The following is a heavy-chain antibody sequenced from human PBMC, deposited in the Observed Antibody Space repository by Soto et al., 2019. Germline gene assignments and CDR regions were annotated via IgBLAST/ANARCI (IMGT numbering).Heavy chain of an antibody. Sequence: GGSLRLSCAASGFTFSNAWMSWVRQAPGKGLEWVGRIKSKTDGVTTDYAAPVKGRFTISRDDSKNTLYLQMNSLKTEDTSVYYCTTAPADPLRYFDWLLSDAFDIWGQGTMVTVSS. CDR2: IKSKTDGVTT. CDR1: GFTFSNAW. D-gene: IGHD3-9*01. J-gene: IGHJ3*02. CDR3: TTAPADPLRYFDWLLSDAFDI. V-gene: IGHV3-15*01.